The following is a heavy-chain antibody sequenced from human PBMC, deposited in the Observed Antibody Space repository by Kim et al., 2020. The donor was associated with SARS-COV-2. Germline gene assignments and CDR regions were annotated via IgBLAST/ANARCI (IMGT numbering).Heavy chain of an antibody. D-gene: IGHD5-12*01. V-gene: IGHV1-18*01. CDR2: ISAYNGNT. Sequence: ASVKVSCKASGYTFTNYGISWVRQAPGQGLEWMGWISAYNGNTNYAQKLQGRVTMTTDTSTSTAYMELRSLRSDDTAVYYCARDRSGYDYYYYGMDVWGQGTMVTVSS. CDR3: ARDRSGYDYYYYGMDV. CDR1: GYTFTNYG. J-gene: IGHJ6*02.